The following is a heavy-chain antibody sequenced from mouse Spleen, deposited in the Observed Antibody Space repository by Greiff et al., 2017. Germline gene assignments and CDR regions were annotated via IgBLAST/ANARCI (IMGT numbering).Heavy chain of an antibody. CDR2: ISNKANGYTT. CDR1: GFTFTDYY. CDR3: ARYPSTVVGPFAY. V-gene: IGHV7-3*01. J-gene: IGHJ3*01. Sequence: EVMLVESGGGLVQPGGSLSLSCAASGFTFTDYYMSWVRQPPGKALEWLGFISNKANGYTTEYSASVKGRFTISRDNSQSILYLQMNALRAEDSATYYCARYPSTVVGPFAYWGQGTLVTVSA. D-gene: IGHD1-1*01.